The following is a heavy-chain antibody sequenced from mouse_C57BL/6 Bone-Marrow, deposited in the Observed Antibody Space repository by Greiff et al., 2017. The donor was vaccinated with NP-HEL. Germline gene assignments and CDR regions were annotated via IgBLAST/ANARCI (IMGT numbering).Heavy chain of an antibody. V-gene: IGHV5-4*03. CDR3: ARVEPYYFDY. Sequence: EVKLMESGGGLVKPGGSLKLSCAASGFTFSGYAMSWVRQTPEQRLEWVATISDGGSYTYYPDNVKGRFTISRDNAKNNMYLQMIHLKSEDTAMYYCARVEPYYFDYWGQGTTLTVSS. CDR1: GFTFSGYA. J-gene: IGHJ2*01. CDR2: ISDGGSYT.